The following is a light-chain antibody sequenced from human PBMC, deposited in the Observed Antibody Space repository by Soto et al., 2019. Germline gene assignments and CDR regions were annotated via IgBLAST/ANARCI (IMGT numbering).Light chain of an antibody. J-gene: IGKJ1*01. CDR1: QSISFW. CDR2: DAS. Sequence: DIQMPQSPSTLSASVGDRVTITCRASQSISFWLAWYQQKPGKAPNLLIYDASTLQSGVPSRFSGSGSGTEFTLTISRLQPDDFATYYCQQYNGYSPTFGQGTKVDTK. V-gene: IGKV1-5*01. CDR3: QQYNGYSPT.